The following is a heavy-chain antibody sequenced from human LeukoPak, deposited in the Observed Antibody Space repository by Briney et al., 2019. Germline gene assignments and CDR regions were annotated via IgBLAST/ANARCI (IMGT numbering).Heavy chain of an antibody. CDR2: INHSGST. D-gene: IGHD2-15*01. CDR1: GDSISSSNW. V-gene: IGHV4-4*02. Sequence: PSETLSLTCAVSGDSISSSNWWSWVRQPPGKGLEWIGEINHSGSTNYNPSLKSRVTISVDTSKNQFSLKLSSVTAADTAVYYCARLNGGSPHGGYFDYWGQGTLVTVSS. J-gene: IGHJ4*02. CDR3: ARLNGGSPHGGYFDY.